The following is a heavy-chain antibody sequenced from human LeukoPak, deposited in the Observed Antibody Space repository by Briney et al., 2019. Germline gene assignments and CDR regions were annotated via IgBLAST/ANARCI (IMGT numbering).Heavy chain of an antibody. J-gene: IGHJ3*01. V-gene: IGHV4-59*11. Sequence: SETLSLTCTVSGDSISSHFWSWIRQPPGKGLDWIAYVSYSAYTNYNPSLISRVAISIDTSNNHFSLKLSSVTAADTAVYYCARGGASSLPFNVWGQGTLVTVPS. CDR1: GDSISSHF. CDR2: VSYSAYT. D-gene: IGHD3-16*01. CDR3: ARGGASSLPFNV.